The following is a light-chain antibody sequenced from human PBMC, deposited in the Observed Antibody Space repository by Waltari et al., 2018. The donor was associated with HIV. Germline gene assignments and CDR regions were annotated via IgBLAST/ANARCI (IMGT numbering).Light chain of an antibody. CDR1: QSVLYRSNNRNY. V-gene: IGKV4-1*01. CDR3: QQYYSTPWT. J-gene: IGKJ1*01. Sequence: DIVMTQSPDSLVVCLGERATINCKSSQSVLYRSNNRNYLAWYQQKPGQPPKLLIYWASTRESGVPDRFSGRGSGTDFTLTISSLQAEDVAVYYCQQYYSTPWTFGQGTKVEIK. CDR2: WAS.